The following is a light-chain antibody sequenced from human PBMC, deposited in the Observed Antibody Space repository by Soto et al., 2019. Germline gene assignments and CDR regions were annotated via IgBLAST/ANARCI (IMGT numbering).Light chain of an antibody. V-gene: IGKV3-15*01. J-gene: IGKJ1*01. CDR2: GAS. Sequence: EIVMTQSPATLSVSPAERATLSCRASQSVSGNLAWYQQKPGQAPRLLIYGASTRATGIPARFSGSGSGTEFTLTISSLQSEDFAVYYCQQDNHWPPAFGQGTKVEIK. CDR3: QQDNHWPPA. CDR1: QSVSGN.